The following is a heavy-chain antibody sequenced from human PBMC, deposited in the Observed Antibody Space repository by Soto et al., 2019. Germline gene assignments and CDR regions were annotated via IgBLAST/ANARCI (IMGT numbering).Heavy chain of an antibody. J-gene: IGHJ4*02. CDR3: AKVVLVPSFFDY. D-gene: IGHD2-8*02. CDR2: ISGSGGST. Sequence: EVQLLESGGGLVQPGGSLRLSCAASGFTFSSYAMSWVRQAPGKGLEWVSAISGSGGSTYYADSVKGRFTISRDNSKNTLYLQMNGLRAEDTAVYYCAKVVLVPSFFDYWGQGTLVTVSS. V-gene: IGHV3-23*01. CDR1: GFTFSSYA.